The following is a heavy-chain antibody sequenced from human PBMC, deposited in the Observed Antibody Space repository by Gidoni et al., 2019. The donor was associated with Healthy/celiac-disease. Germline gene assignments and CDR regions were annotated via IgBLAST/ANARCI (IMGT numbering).Heavy chain of an antibody. D-gene: IGHD3-22*01. J-gene: IGHJ4*02. CDR3: ARLGPGDYYDSRIDY. V-gene: IGHV1-3*01. Sequence: QVQLVQSGAEVKKPGASVKVSCKASGYTFTSYAMHWVRQAPGQRLEWMGWINAGNGNTKYSQKFQGRVTITSDTSASTAYMELSSLRSEDTAVYYCARLGPGDYYDSRIDYWGQGTLVTVSS. CDR2: INAGNGNT. CDR1: GYTFTSYA.